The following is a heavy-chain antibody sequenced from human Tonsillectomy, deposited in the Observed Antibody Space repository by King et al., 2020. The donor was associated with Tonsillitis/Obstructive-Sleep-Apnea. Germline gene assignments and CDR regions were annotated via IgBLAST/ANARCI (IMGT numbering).Heavy chain of an antibody. CDR1: GFTFDDYD. J-gene: IGHJ3*02. D-gene: IGHD2-15*01. CDR3: AKDMVGLGRGSGADI. CDR2: ISWNSGSI. V-gene: IGHV3-9*01. Sequence: DVQLVESGGGLVQPGRSLRLSCAASGFTFDDYDMHWVRQAPGKGLEWVSGISWNSGSIGYADSVKGRFTISRDNAKNSLYLQMNSLRDEDTAFYYCAKDMVGLGRGSGADIWGQGTMVTVSS.